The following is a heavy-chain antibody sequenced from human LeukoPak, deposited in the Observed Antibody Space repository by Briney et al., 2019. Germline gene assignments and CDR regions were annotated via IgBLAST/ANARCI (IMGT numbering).Heavy chain of an antibody. CDR2: IYYSGST. D-gene: IGHD2-15*01. CDR3: ARAVVAAIEAYYFDY. Sequence: SETLSLTCTVSGGSISSNYWGWIRQPPGKGLEWIGSIYYSGSTYYNPSLKSRVTISVDTSKNQFSLKLSSVTAADTAVYYCARAVVAAIEAYYFDYWGQGTLVTVS. J-gene: IGHJ4*02. CDR1: GGSISSNY. V-gene: IGHV4-39*07.